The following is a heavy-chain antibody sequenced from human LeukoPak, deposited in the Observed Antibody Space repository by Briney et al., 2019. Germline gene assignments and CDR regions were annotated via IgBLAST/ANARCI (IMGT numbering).Heavy chain of an antibody. V-gene: IGHV3-23*01. Sequence: GSLRLSCAASGFTFHLYAMHWVGLAPGKGLEWVSGIGYTGDSTFYADSVKGRFTVSRDSSKNTLFLHMNSLRAEDTALYYCAKSPTVDAAFDIWGQGTMVTVSS. CDR1: GFTFHLYA. CDR3: AKSPTVDAAFDI. D-gene: IGHD4-23*01. CDR2: IGYTGDST. J-gene: IGHJ3*02.